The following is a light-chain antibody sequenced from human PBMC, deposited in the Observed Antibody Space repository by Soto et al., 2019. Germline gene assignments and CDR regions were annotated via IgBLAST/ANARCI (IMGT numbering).Light chain of an antibody. Sequence: IVLTQSPGTLSLSTGERATLSCWASQSVASTYLGWYQQKPGQAPRLLIYGASSRATGIPDRFSGSGSGTDFTLTISRLQPEDFALYYCQQYAGSPTFGQGTRLEIK. J-gene: IGKJ5*01. CDR2: GAS. CDR3: QQYAGSPT. V-gene: IGKV3-20*01. CDR1: QSVASTY.